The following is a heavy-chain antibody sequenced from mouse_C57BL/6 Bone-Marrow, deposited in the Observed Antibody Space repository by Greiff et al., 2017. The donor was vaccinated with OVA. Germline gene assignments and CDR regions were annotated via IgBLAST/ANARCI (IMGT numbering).Heavy chain of an antibody. D-gene: IGHD3-2*02. CDR3: ARETAQARGYFDV. CDR1: GYTFTSYW. J-gene: IGHJ1*03. V-gene: IGHV1-55*01. Sequence: VQLQQPGAELVKPGASVKMSCKASGYTFTSYWITWVKQRPGQGLEWIGDIYPGSGSTNYNEKFKSKATLTVDTSSSTAYMQLSSLTSEDSAVYYCARETAQARGYFDVWGTGTTVTVSS. CDR2: IYPGSGST.